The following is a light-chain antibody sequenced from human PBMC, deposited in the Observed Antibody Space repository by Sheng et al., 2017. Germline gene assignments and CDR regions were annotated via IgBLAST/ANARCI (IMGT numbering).Light chain of an antibody. V-gene: IGKV3D-20*02. Sequence: EVVLTQSPDTLSLSPGERASLSCRASQPVNTIYLGWYQQKPGQAPKVVIYGTSSRATGISDRFSGSGSGTDFTLTISRLEPEDFAVYYCQQRSNWPLTFGPGTKVDI. CDR3: QQRSNWPLT. CDR2: GTS. CDR1: QPVNTIY. J-gene: IGKJ3*01.